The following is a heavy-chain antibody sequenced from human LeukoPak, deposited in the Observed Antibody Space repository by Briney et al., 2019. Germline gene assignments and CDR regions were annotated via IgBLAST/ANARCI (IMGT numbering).Heavy chain of an antibody. Sequence: SETLSLTCAVYGGSFSGYYWSWIRQPPGKGLEWIGEINHSGSTNYNPSLKRRVTISVDTSKNQFSLTLSSVTAADTAVYYCARGIVGATDFDYWGQGTLVTVSS. D-gene: IGHD1-26*01. V-gene: IGHV4-34*01. CDR2: INHSGST. CDR1: GGSFSGYY. CDR3: ARGIVGATDFDY. J-gene: IGHJ4*02.